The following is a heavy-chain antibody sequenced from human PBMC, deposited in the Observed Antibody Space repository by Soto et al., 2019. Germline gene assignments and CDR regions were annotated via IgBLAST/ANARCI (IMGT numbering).Heavy chain of an antibody. D-gene: IGHD3-22*01. J-gene: IGHJ4*02. CDR1: GFTVSSNY. CDR2: IYSGGRM. CDR3: AREAISSDYFDY. Sequence: EVQLVETGGGLIQPGGSLRLSCAASGFTVSSNYMSWVRQAPGQGLEWVSFIYSGGRMYYADSVKGRFTISRDNSKNTLYLQMNSLRAEDTAVYYCAREAISSDYFDYWGQGTLVIVSS. V-gene: IGHV3-53*02.